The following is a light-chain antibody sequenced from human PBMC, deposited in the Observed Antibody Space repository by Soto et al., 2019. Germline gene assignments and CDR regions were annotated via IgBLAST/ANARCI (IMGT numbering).Light chain of an antibody. CDR2: DVS. V-gene: IGKV1-33*01. CDR1: QDISRY. Sequence: DIQMTQSPASMSASVGDRVTISCQASQDISRYLNWYQHKPGRAPQLLINDVSTLETGVPSRFSATGSGTEFTLTINGQQPEDLATYYCQQYDVPPSTFGGGTTVAI. CDR3: QQYDVPPST. J-gene: IGKJ4*01.